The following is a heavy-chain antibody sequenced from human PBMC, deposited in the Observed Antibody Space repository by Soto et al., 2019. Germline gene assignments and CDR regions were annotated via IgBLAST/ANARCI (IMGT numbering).Heavy chain of an antibody. CDR2: IYHRGST. J-gene: IGHJ6*03. CDR3: ARESPRIAAPGYYYYYMDV. CDR1: GGSISSGDFS. V-gene: IGHV4-30-2*01. Sequence: SETLSLTCAVSGGSISSGDFSWNWIRQPPGKGLEWIGNIYHRGSTNYNPSLKGRVTISVDTSKNQFSLKLSSVTAADTAVYYCARESPRIAAPGYYYYYMDVWGKGTTVTVSS. D-gene: IGHD6-13*01.